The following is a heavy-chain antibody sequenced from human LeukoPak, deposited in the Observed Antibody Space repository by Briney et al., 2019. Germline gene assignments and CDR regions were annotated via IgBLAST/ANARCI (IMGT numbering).Heavy chain of an antibody. D-gene: IGHD3-16*01. J-gene: IGHJ4*02. Sequence: GGSLRLSCAASGFTFSYFSMNWVRQAPGKGLEWVSFISTTSSKIYYADSVKGRFTISRDNAKNSLYLQMDSLRAEDTAVYYCAKAPPGGGHLYDYWGQGTLVTVSS. CDR3: AKAPPGGGHLYDY. CDR2: ISTTSSKI. CDR1: GFTFSYFS. V-gene: IGHV3-21*01.